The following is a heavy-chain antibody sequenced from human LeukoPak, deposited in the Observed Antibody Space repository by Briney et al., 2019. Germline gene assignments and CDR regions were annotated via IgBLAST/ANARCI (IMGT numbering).Heavy chain of an antibody. CDR3: ARDRNEDDSSGYYYVLGLDY. J-gene: IGHJ4*02. D-gene: IGHD3-22*01. CDR1: GFTFSRSW. Sequence: SGGSLRLSCAASGFTFSRSWMHWVRQAPGKGLEWVASIKEDGSEKYYVDSVKGRFTISRDNAKNSLYLQMNSLRAEDTAVYYCARDRNEDDSSGYYYVLGLDYWGQGTLVTVSS. CDR2: IKEDGSEK. V-gene: IGHV3-7*01.